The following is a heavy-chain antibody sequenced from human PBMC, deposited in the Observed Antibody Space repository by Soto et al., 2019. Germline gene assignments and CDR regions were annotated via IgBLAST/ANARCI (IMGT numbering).Heavy chain of an antibody. J-gene: IGHJ3*02. CDR3: AGAHGDYLESAFDI. Sequence: GGSLRLSCAASGFTFSSYGMHWVRQAPGKGLEWVAVIWYDGSNKYYADSVKGRFTISRDNSKNTLYLQMNSLRAEDTAVYYCAGAHGDYLESAFDIWGQGTMVTVSS. CDR2: IWYDGSNK. D-gene: IGHD4-17*01. CDR1: GFTFSSYG. V-gene: IGHV3-33*01.